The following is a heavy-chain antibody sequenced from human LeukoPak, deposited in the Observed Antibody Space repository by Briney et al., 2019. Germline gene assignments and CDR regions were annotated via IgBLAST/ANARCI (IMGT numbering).Heavy chain of an antibody. J-gene: IGHJ4*02. CDR3: ATSLDAPGNY. D-gene: IGHD6-13*01. CDR1: GFTFSTSW. V-gene: IGHV3-7*01. Sequence: GGSLRLSCVVSGFTFSTSWMAWVRQAPGKGLEWLVNINKDGRQTYYVDSVKGRFTISRDNAENSLHLQMNSLRAEDTAVYYCATSLDAPGNYWGQGSLVTVSS. CDR2: INKDGRQT.